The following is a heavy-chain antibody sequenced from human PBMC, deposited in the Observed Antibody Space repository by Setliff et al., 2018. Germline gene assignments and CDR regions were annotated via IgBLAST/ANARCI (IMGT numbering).Heavy chain of an antibody. CDR1: DVSISGYY. V-gene: IGHV4-4*08. D-gene: IGHD2-15*01. CDR3: ARARDCSGGRCYWTWLDS. CDR2: IHSSGRS. J-gene: IGHJ5*01. Sequence: PSETLSLTCTVSDVSISGYYWSRIRQPPGKGLEWIGYIHSSGRSNYNPSLKSRVTTSIDTSKNQFSLKLSSVTAADTAVYYCARARDCSGGRCYWTWLDSWAQGTLVTVSS.